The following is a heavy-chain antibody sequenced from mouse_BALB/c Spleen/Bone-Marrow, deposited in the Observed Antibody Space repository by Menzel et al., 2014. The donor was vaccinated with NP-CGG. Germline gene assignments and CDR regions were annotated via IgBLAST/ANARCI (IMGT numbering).Heavy chain of an antibody. V-gene: IGHV1-12*01. J-gene: IGHJ3*01. CDR2: VYPGNGDT. CDR1: GYTFTSYN. D-gene: IGHD2-13*01. Sequence: LQQSGAELVKPGASVMMSCKASGYTFTSYNIHWVRQTPGLGLEWIGAVYPGNGDTSYNQRFKGKATLTADKSSNTDFMRISSLTSDDSAVYFCARTVYSDYAYFPYWGQGTLVTVSA. CDR3: ARTVYSDYAYFPY.